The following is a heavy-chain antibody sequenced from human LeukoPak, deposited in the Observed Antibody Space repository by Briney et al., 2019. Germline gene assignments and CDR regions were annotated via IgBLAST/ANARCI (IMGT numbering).Heavy chain of an antibody. V-gene: IGHV3-23*01. D-gene: IGHD6-13*01. CDR2: ISGSGGTT. Sequence: GGSLRLSCAASGFTFSSYAMSWVRQAPGKGLEWVSSISGSGGTTYYADSVKGRFTISRDNSKNTLYLQMNSLRAEDTAVYYCAWGAAAGPFDYWGQGTLVTVSS. CDR3: AWGAAAGPFDY. J-gene: IGHJ4*02. CDR1: GFTFSSYA.